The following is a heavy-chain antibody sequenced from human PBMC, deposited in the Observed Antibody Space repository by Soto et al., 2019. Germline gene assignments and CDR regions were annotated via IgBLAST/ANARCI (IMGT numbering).Heavy chain of an antibody. CDR3: ASLLTTLTTID. J-gene: IGHJ4*02. V-gene: IGHV4-39*01. CDR1: GGSISSTGYY. D-gene: IGHD4-17*01. Sequence: LETLSLTCTVSGGSISSTGYYWGWIRQPPGRGLEWIGSIYYSGSTYYNPSLKSRVTISADTSKNQFSLKLSSVTAADTAVYYCASLLTTLTTIDWGPGTLVTVSS. CDR2: IYYSGST.